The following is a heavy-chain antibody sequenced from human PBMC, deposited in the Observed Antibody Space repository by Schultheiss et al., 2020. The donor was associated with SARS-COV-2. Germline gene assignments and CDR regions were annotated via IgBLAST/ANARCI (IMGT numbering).Heavy chain of an antibody. CDR2: ISYDGSNK. D-gene: IGHD5-12*01. J-gene: IGHJ5*02. CDR3: ARGYGAYSWGRFDP. V-gene: IGHV3-30*07. Sequence: GGSLRLSCAASGFTFSSYAMHWVRQAPGKGLEWVAVISYDGSNKYYADSVKGRFTISRDNSKNTLYLQMNSLRAEDTAVYYCARGYGAYSWGRFDPWGQGTLVTVSS. CDR1: GFTFSSYA.